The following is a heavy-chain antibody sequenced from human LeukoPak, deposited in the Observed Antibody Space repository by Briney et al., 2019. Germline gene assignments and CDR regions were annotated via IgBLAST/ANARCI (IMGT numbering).Heavy chain of an antibody. CDR1: GGTFSSYA. J-gene: IGHJ4*02. CDR2: IIPIFGTA. CDR3: ARESSSWYAYYFDY. Sequence: GASVKVSCKASGGTFSSYAISWVRQAPGQGLEWMGGIIPIFGTANYAQKFQGRVTITADKSTSTAYMELSSLRSEDTAVYYCARESSSWYAYYFDYWGQGTLVTVSS. D-gene: IGHD6-13*01. V-gene: IGHV1-69*06.